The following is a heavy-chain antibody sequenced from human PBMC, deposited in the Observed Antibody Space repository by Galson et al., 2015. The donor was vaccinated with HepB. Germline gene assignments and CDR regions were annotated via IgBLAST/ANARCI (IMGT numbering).Heavy chain of an antibody. CDR2: ISAYNGNT. V-gene: IGHV1-18*01. CDR3: ARDQGGGGGWHWFDP. CDR1: GYTFTSYG. D-gene: IGHD2-15*01. Sequence: SVKVSCKASGYTFTSYGISWVRQAPGQGLEWMGWISAYNGNTNYAQKLQGRVTMTTDTSTSTAYMELRSLRSDDTAVYYCARDQGGGGGWHWFDPWGQGTLVTVSS. J-gene: IGHJ5*02.